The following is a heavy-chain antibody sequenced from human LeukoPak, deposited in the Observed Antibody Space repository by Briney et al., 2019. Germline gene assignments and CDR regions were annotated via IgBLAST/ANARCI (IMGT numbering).Heavy chain of an antibody. Sequence: GGSLRLSCAASGFTFSSYAMSWVRQAPGKGLEWVSAISGSGGSTYYADSVKGRFTISRDNSKNTLCLQMNSLRAEDTAVYYCAPHESYYYDSSPRYWGQGTLVTVSS. CDR2: ISGSGGST. CDR1: GFTFSSYA. V-gene: IGHV3-23*01. CDR3: APHESYYYDSSPRY. D-gene: IGHD3-22*01. J-gene: IGHJ4*02.